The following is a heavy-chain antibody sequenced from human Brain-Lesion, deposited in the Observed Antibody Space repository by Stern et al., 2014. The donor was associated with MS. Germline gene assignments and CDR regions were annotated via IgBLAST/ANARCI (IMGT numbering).Heavy chain of an antibody. CDR3: ASRWSGTYYGQNWFDP. Sequence: VQLVQSGPGLVKPSQTLSLTCTVSGDSISRGGHYWSWIRQRPGKGMEWIGYIYKSGATFYSPSLKGRVSISLDTSKNQFSLTLSSVTAADTAIYYCASRWSGTYYGQNWFDPWGQGILVTVSS. V-gene: IGHV4-31*03. D-gene: IGHD1-26*01. CDR1: GDSISRGGHY. CDR2: IYKSGAT. J-gene: IGHJ5*02.